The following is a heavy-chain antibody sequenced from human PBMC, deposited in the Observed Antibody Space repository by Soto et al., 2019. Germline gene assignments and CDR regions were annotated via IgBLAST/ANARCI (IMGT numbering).Heavy chain of an antibody. V-gene: IGHV3-48*03. CDR2: ISSSGSTI. CDR1: GFTFSSYE. D-gene: IGHD1-1*01. CDR3: VRDQTTVYYYYGMDV. Sequence: PGGSLRLSCAASGFTFSSYEMNWVRQAPGKGLEWVSYISSSGSTIYYADSVKGRFTISRDNAKNSLYLQMNSLRAEDTAVYYCVRDQTTVYYYYGMDVWGQGTTVTVSS. J-gene: IGHJ6*02.